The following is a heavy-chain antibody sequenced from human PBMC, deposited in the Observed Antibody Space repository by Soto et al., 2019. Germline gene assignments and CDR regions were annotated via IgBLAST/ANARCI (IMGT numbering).Heavy chain of an antibody. CDR1: GFTFSSYA. CDR2: ISGSGGST. J-gene: IGHJ4*02. D-gene: IGHD2-8*01. V-gene: IGHV3-23*01. CDR3: AKDVGGIVLMVYASDATTPPDY. Sequence: GGSLRLSCAASGFTFSSYAMSWVRQAPGKGLEWVSAISGSGGSTYYADSVKGRFTISRDNSKNTLYLQMNSLRAEDTAVYYCAKDVGGIVLMVYASDATTPPDYWGQGTLVTVSS.